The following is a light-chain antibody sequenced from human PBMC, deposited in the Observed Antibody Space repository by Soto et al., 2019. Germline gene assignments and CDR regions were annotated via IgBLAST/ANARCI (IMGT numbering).Light chain of an antibody. Sequence: EILMTQSPATLSVSPGERATLSCRASQSVGSDLAWYQKKPGQAPRLLIYGASSRTAGIPDRFSGSGSGTDFTLTISRLEPEDFAVYYCQQYGSSPPITFGQGTRLEIK. V-gene: IGKV3-20*01. J-gene: IGKJ5*01. CDR2: GAS. CDR1: QSVGSD. CDR3: QQYGSSPPIT.